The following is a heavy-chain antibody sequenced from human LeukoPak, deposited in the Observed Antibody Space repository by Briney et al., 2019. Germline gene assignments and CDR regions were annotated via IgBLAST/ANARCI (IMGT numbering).Heavy chain of an antibody. CDR1: GFTFSSYG. CDR3: AKVTVAVAGMGDAFDI. V-gene: IGHV3-30*18. Sequence: PGGSLRLSCAASGFTFSSYGMHWVRQAPGKGLEWVAVISYDGSNKYYADSVKGRFTISRDNSKNTLYLQMNSLRAEDTAVYYCAKVTVAVAGMGDAFDIWGQGTMVTVSS. D-gene: IGHD6-19*01. CDR2: ISYDGSNK. J-gene: IGHJ3*02.